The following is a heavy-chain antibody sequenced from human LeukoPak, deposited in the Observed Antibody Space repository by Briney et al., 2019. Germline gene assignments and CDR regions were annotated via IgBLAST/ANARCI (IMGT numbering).Heavy chain of an antibody. D-gene: IGHD5-12*01. Sequence: GGSLRLSCAASGFTFSSYGMHWVRQAPGKGLEWVAVIWYDGSNKYYADSVKGRFTISRDNSKNTLCLQMNSLRAEDTAVYYCARGGDIVATIGDYWGQGTLVTVSS. J-gene: IGHJ4*02. CDR1: GFTFSSYG. V-gene: IGHV3-33*01. CDR3: ARGGDIVATIGDY. CDR2: IWYDGSNK.